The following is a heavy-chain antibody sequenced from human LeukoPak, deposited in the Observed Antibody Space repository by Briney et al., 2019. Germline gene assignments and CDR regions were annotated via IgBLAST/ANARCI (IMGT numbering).Heavy chain of an antibody. CDR1: GFTFSSYA. CDR3: TTDRKFWSGFLSSPGVETGAGFFDY. J-gene: IGHJ4*02. CDR2: ISGSGGST. D-gene: IGHD3-3*01. Sequence: GGSLRLSCAASGFTFSSYAMSWVRQAPGKGLEWVSGISGSGGSTYYADSVKGRFTISRDDSKNTLYLQMNSLKIEDTAVYYCTTDRKFWSGFLSSPGVETGAGFFDYWGQGTLVTASS. V-gene: IGHV3-23*01.